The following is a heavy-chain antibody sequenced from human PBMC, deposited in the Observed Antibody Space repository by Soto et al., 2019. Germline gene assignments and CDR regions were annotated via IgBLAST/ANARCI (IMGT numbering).Heavy chain of an antibody. CDR3: AKEKTDRNAFDI. CDR2: ISGSGGST. Sequence: SLRFSCAASGFTFSSYAMNWVRQAPGKGLEWVSAISGSGGSTYYADSVKGRFTISRDNSKNTLYLQMNSLRPEDTAVYYCAKEKTDRNAFDIWGQGTMVTVSS. CDR1: GFTFSSYA. V-gene: IGHV3-23*01. J-gene: IGHJ3*02.